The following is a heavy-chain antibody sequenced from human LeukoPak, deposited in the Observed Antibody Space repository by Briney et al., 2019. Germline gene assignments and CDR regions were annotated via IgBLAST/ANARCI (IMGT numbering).Heavy chain of an antibody. Sequence: GGSLRLSCAASGFTFSTYAMSWVRQAPGKGLEWVSTISGNGDNTYYADSVKGRFTIPRDNSRNTLYLQMKSLRAEDTAVYYCAKGGSSGWPNPPFFDFWGQGTLVTVSS. CDR1: GFTFSTYA. D-gene: IGHD6-19*01. V-gene: IGHV3-23*01. CDR2: ISGNGDNT. J-gene: IGHJ4*02. CDR3: AKGGSSGWPNPPFFDF.